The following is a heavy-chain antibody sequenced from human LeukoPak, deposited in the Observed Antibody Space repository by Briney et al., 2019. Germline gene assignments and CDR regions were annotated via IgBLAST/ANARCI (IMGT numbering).Heavy chain of an antibody. D-gene: IGHD1-26*01. CDR1: GFTFSDYN. V-gene: IGHV3-23*01. CDR2: ISGSGGST. Sequence: PGGSLRLSCAASGFTFSDYNMRWIRQAPGKGLEWVSAISGSGGSTYYADSVKGRFTISRDNSKNTLYLQMNSLRAEDTAVYYCAKDGTGRPYYFDYWGQGTLVTVSS. CDR3: AKDGTGRPYYFDY. J-gene: IGHJ4*02.